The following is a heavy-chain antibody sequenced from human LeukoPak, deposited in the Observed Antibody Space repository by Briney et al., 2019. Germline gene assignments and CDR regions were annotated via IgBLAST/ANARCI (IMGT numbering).Heavy chain of an antibody. CDR2: IYYSGST. Sequence: PSETLSLTCTVSGGSISSSSYYWGWIRQPPGKGLEWIGSIYYSGSTNYNPSLKSRVTISVDESKNQFSLKLSSVTAADTAVYYCARVAYSSGAGAPDYWGQGTLVTVSS. J-gene: IGHJ4*02. D-gene: IGHD6-19*01. CDR1: GGSISSSSYY. V-gene: IGHV4-39*07. CDR3: ARVAYSSGAGAPDY.